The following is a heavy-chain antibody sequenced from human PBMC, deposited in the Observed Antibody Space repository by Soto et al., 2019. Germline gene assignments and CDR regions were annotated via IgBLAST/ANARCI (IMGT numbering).Heavy chain of an antibody. CDR2: IDPSDSYI. D-gene: IGHD6-13*01. J-gene: IGHJ4*02. Sequence: PGESLKIPCKGSGYSFTSYWVSWMRQMPGKGLEWMGRIDPSDSYINYNPSFQGHVTISADKSISTAYLQWSSLKASDTAMYYCARHLNPDNNSWYLFDFWGQGTLVTVSS. CDR1: GYSFTSYW. V-gene: IGHV5-10-1*01. CDR3: ARHLNPDNNSWYLFDF.